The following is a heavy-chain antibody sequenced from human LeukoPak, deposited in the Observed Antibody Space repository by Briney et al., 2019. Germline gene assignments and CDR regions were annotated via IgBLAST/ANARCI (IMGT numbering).Heavy chain of an antibody. Sequence: ASVKVSCKASGYTFTGYYMHWVRQAPGQGLEWMGWINPNSGGTNYAQKFQGRGTMTRDTSISAVYMELSRLRSDDTAVYYCARDGTGVYNLVQYWGQGTLVTVSS. D-gene: IGHD5-24*01. J-gene: IGHJ4*02. V-gene: IGHV1-2*02. CDR3: ARDGTGVYNLVQY. CDR1: GYTFTGYY. CDR2: INPNSGGT.